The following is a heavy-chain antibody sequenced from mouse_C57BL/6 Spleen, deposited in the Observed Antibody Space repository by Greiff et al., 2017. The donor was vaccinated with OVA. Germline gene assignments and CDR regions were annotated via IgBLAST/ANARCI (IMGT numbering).Heavy chain of an antibody. D-gene: IGHD1-1*01. CDR3: ARGITTVVEGYYFDY. CDR1: GYTFTDYN. Sequence: VQLQQSGPELVKPGASVKIPCKASGYTFTDYNMDWVKQSHGKSLEWIGDINPNNGGTIYNQKFKGKATLTVDKSSSTAYMELRSLTSEDTAVYYCARGITTVVEGYYFDYWGQGTTLTVSS. V-gene: IGHV1-18*01. J-gene: IGHJ2*01. CDR2: INPNNGGT.